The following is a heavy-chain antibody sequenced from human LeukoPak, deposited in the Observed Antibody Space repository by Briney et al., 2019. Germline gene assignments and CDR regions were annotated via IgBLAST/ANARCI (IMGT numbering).Heavy chain of an antibody. D-gene: IGHD3-16*02. J-gene: IGHJ4*02. Sequence: GGSLRLSCAASGFTFNDYWMSWIRQTPGKGLDWVANVKEDGSQKNYVASVKGRFAISRDNAKNSLSLQMNSLRVEDTGVYYCARDRVGGSYSSWGQGTLVTVSS. V-gene: IGHV3-7*01. CDR3: ARDRVGGSYSS. CDR2: VKEDGSQK. CDR1: GFTFNDYW.